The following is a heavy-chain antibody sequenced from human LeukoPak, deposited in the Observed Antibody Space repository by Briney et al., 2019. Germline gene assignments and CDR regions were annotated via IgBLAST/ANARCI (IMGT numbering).Heavy chain of an antibody. Sequence: SGGSLRLSCAGTGFTFSAYSLNWVRQAPGKGLEWVSTISGSGGSTYYADSVKGRFTISRDNSKNTLYLQMNSLRAEDTAVYYCAKDYYGMDVWGQGTTVTVSS. CDR3: AKDYYGMDV. V-gene: IGHV3-23*01. J-gene: IGHJ6*02. CDR1: GFTFSAYS. CDR2: ISGSGGST.